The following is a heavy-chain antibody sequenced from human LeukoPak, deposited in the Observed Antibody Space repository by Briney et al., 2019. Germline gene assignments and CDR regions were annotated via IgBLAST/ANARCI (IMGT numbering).Heavy chain of an antibody. CDR1: GGSISSYY. V-gene: IGHV4-59*01. CDR3: ARGKGSPAYYYYYMDV. CDR2: IYYSGST. D-gene: IGHD6-13*01. J-gene: IGHJ6*03. Sequence: SETLSLTCTVSGGSISSYYWSWIRQPPGKGLEWIGYIYYSGSTNHNPSLKSRVTISVDTSKNQFSLKLSSVTAADTAVYYCARGKGSPAYYYYYMDVWGKGTTVTVSS.